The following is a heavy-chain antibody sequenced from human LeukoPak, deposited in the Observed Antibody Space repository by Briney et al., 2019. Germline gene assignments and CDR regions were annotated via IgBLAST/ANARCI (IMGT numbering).Heavy chain of an antibody. D-gene: IGHD3-10*01. Sequence: PSGTLSLTCAVSGDSISSSKWWSWVRQPPGKGLEWIGEIHHSGTTNYSPFLKSRVTISVNKSKNQFSLIMSSMTAADTAVYYCARMESYGSGSFYFDFWGQGTLVTVSS. CDR1: GDSISSSKW. CDR2: IHHSGTT. J-gene: IGHJ4*02. V-gene: IGHV4-4*02. CDR3: ARMESYGSGSFYFDF.